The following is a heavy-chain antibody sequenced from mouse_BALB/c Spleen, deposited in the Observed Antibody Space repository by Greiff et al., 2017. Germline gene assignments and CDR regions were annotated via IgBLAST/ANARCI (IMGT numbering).Heavy chain of an antibody. V-gene: IGHV5-6-2*01. D-gene: IGHD1-1*01. CDR1: GFTFSSYY. CDR3: ARRDYYGSRDLAWFAY. Sequence: EVKLMESGGGLVKLGGSLKLSCAASGFTFSSYYMSWVRQTPEKRLELVAAINSNGGSTYYPDTVKGRFTISRDNAKNTLYLQMSSLKSEDTALYYCARRDYYGSRDLAWFAYWGQGTLVTVSA. CDR2: INSNGGST. J-gene: IGHJ3*01.